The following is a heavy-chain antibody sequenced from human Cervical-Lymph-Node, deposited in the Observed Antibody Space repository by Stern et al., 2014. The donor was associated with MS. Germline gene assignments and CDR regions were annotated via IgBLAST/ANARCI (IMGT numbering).Heavy chain of an antibody. Sequence: QVQLVESGSGLVRPSQTLSLTCTVSGGSVSSGGYTWSLLRQPPGKGLEWVGDIYEDEGSDYNPALKSRAPISIDRSKNQFSLRLTSMTAADTALYYCARVVRFLEWVPFDPWGQGILVTVSS. CDR1: GGSVSSGGYT. CDR2: IYEDEGS. CDR3: ARVVRFLEWVPFDP. J-gene: IGHJ5*02. V-gene: IGHV4-30-2*01. D-gene: IGHD3-3*01.